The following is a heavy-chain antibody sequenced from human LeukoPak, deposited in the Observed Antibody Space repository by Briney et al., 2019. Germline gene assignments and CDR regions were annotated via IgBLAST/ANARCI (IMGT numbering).Heavy chain of an antibody. D-gene: IGHD7-27*01. J-gene: IGHJ4*02. CDR3: ARGLNRGFDY. CDR2: IKKDGSEK. Sequence: QAGGSLRLSCAASGFTFSGYWMSWVRPAPGKGLGWVANIKKDGSEKYYVDSVKGRLTISRDNAQPPPYLQMNSLRAEATAVYYCARGLNRGFDYWGQGTLVTVSS. CDR1: GFTFSGYW. V-gene: IGHV3-7*03.